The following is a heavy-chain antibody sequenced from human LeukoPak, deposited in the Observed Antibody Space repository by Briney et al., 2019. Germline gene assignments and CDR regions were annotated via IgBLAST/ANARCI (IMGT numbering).Heavy chain of an antibody. V-gene: IGHV1-18*01. J-gene: IGHJ3*02. CDR1: GYTFTSYG. CDR3: ARRGDIVVVGDAFDI. CDR2: ISAYNGNS. D-gene: IGHD2-2*01. Sequence: ASVKVSCKASGYTFTSYGISWVRQAPGQGLEWMGWISAYNGNSNYAQKLRGRVTMTTDTSTSTAYMELRSLRSDDTAVYYCARRGDIVVVGDAFDIWGQGTMVTVSS.